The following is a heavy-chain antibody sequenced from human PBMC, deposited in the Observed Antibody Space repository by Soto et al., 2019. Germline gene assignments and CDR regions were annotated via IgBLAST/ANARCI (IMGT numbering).Heavy chain of an antibody. Sequence: PGGSLRLPCAASGFTFSSYAMSGVRHAPGKGLAWVSAIGGSGGSTYYADSVKGRFTISRDNSKNTLYLQMNSLRAEDTAVYYCAKDRPPLYGQLDYWGQGTLVTVSS. J-gene: IGHJ4*02. V-gene: IGHV3-23*01. CDR1: GFTFSSYA. CDR2: IGGSGGST. D-gene: IGHD4-17*01. CDR3: AKDRPPLYGQLDY.